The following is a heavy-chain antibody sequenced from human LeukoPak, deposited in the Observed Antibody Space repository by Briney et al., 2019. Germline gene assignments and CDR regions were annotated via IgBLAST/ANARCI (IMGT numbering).Heavy chain of an antibody. J-gene: IGHJ4*02. Sequence: SDTLSLTCILSGGSISSRSYYWGWIRQPPRKGLEWIGPIYYSGNTYYNPSLKSRVTISVDTSKTQFSLKLSSVTAADTAVYYCARETSSGYLFKPASYFDYWGQGTLVTVSS. CDR3: ARETSSGYLFKPASYFDY. V-gene: IGHV4-39*01. CDR1: GGSISSRSYY. CDR2: IYYSGNT. D-gene: IGHD3-22*01.